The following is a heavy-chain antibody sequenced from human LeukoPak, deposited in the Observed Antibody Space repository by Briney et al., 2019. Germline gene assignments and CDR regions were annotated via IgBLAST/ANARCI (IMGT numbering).Heavy chain of an antibody. CDR1: DGSISSHY. V-gene: IGHV4-59*11. CDR2: NYYTGST. J-gene: IGHJ5*02. D-gene: IGHD2-8*02. CDR3: ARQGHCTETMCYGWFDP. Sequence: MSSETLSLTCTVSDGSISSHYWNWIRQPPGKALEWIGHNYYTGSTNCSPSLKSRVTISVYRSKNQFSLKMTSVSAADTAVYYCARQGHCTETMCYGWFDPWGQGNLVTVSS.